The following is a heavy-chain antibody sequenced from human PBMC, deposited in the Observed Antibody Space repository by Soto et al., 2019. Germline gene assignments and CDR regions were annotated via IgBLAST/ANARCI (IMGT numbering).Heavy chain of an antibody. J-gene: IGHJ4*02. CDR3: ARSGSYWEPFDY. CDR1: GYTFTSYY. Sequence: QVQLVQSGAEVKKPGASVKVSCKASGYTFTSYYMHWVRQAPGQGLEWMGIINPSAGSTTYAQKFQGGVTMTRDTSTSTVYMELSSLRSEVTAVYYCARSGSYWEPFDYCGQGTLVTVSS. CDR2: INPSAGST. V-gene: IGHV1-46*01. D-gene: IGHD1-26*01.